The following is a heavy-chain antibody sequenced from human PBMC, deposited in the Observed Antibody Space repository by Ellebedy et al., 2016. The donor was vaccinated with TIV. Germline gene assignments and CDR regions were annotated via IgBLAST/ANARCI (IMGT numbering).Heavy chain of an antibody. J-gene: IGHJ3*02. CDR1: GFTFSSYS. D-gene: IGHD6-13*01. CDR2: ISSSSSTI. Sequence: GGSLRLSCAASGFTFSSYSMNWVRQVPGKGLEWVSYISSSSSTIYYADSVKGRFTISRDNAKNSLYLQMNSLRAEDTAVYYCARFRLQAAADEAFDIWGQGTMVTVSS. V-gene: IGHV3-48*01. CDR3: ARFRLQAAADEAFDI.